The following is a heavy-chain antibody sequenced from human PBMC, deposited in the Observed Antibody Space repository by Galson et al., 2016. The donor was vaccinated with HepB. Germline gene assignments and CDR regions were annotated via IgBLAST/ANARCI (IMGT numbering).Heavy chain of an antibody. CDR2: IYSGGST. Sequence: SLRLSCAASGFTVSSNYMSWVRQAPGKGLEWVSVIYSGGSTYYADSVKGRLTISRDNSKNTLYLQMNSLRAEDTAVYYCARSLLSGYYGMDVWGQGTTVTVSS. CDR3: ARSLLSGYYGMDV. D-gene: IGHD2-15*01. CDR1: GFTVSSNY. V-gene: IGHV3-53*01. J-gene: IGHJ6*02.